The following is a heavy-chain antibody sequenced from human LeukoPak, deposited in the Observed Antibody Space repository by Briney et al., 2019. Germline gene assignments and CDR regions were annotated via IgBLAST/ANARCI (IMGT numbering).Heavy chain of an antibody. V-gene: IGHV3-23*01. CDR3: AKDGAQYSSGPECDP. J-gene: IGHJ5*02. CDR1: GLHFSGTA. Sequence: GGSLRLSCAASGLHFSGTAMSWVRQAPGKGLEWVSAISHDDMNAYYADSVKGRFTISRDNSKKTVSLEMSSLTAADTGVYYCAKDGAQYSSGPECDPRGQGALVTVSP. D-gene: IGHD6-19*01. CDR2: ISHDDMNA.